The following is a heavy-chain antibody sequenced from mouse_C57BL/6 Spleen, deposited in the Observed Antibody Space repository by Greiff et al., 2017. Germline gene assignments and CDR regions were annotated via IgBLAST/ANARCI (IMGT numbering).Heavy chain of an antibody. J-gene: IGHJ3*01. CDR2: INYDGSST. CDR3: ARDRFFAY. Sequence: EVQVVESEGGLVQPGSSMKLSCTASGFTFSDYYMAWVRQVPEKGLEWVANINYDGSSTYYLDSLKSRFIISRDNAKNILYLQMSSLKSEDTATYYCARDRFFAYWGQGTLVTVSA. CDR1: GFTFSDYY. V-gene: IGHV5-16*01.